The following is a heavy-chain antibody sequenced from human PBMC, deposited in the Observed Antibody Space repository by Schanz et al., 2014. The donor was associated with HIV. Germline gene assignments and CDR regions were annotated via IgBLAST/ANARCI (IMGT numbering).Heavy chain of an antibody. J-gene: IGHJ6*02. D-gene: IGHD1-7*01. Sequence: EVQLLESGGGLVQPGGSLRLSCAASGFTFSSYAMSWVRQAPGKGLEWVSGFSGSGGSTYYADSVKGRFTISRDNSKNTLYLQMNSLRAEDTAVYYCAKDRITGTTGVPYYYYGMDVWGQGTTVTVSS. V-gene: IGHV3-23*01. CDR3: AKDRITGTTGVPYYYYGMDV. CDR1: GFTFSSYA. CDR2: FSGSGGST.